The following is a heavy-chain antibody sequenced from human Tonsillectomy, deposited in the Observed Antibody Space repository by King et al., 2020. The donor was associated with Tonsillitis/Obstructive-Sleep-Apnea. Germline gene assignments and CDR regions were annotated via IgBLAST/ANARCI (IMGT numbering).Heavy chain of an antibody. J-gene: IGHJ3*02. CDR2: INHSGST. CDR1: GGSFSGYY. Sequence: VQLQQWGAGLLKPSETLSLTCAVYGGSFSGYYWSWIRQPPGKGLEWIGEINHSGSTNYNPSLKSRVTISVDTSKNQFSLKLSSVTAADTAVYYCARDGSNEYLGAFDIWGQGTMVTVSS. V-gene: IGHV4-34*01. D-gene: IGHD4-23*01. CDR3: ARDGSNEYLGAFDI.